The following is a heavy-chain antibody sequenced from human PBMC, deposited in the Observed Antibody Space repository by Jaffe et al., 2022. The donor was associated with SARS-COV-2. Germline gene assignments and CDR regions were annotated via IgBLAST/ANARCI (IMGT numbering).Heavy chain of an antibody. J-gene: IGHJ6*03. D-gene: IGHD1-26*01. CDR1: GGTFSSYA. V-gene: IGHV1-69*01. CDR2: IIPIFGTA. Sequence: QVQLVQSGAEVKKPGSSVKVSCKASGGTFSSYAISWVRQAPGQGLEWMGGIIPIFGTANYAQKFQGRVTITADESTSTAYMELSSLRSEDTAVYYCARGLWELQDYYYYYYMDVWGKGTTVTVSS. CDR3: ARGLWELQDYYYYYYMDV.